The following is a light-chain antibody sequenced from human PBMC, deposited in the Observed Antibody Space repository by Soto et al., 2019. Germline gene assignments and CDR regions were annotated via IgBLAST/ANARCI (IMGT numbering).Light chain of an antibody. Sequence: DIQMTQSPSTLSASLGDRVTITFRASESIDSWLAWHQQKPGRAPKLLISKASSIESGVPSRFSGSGFGTEFTLTISSLQPDDFATYYCQQYNSYRAFGQGTKV. CDR1: ESIDSW. CDR3: QQYNSYRA. V-gene: IGKV1-5*03. J-gene: IGKJ1*01. CDR2: KAS.